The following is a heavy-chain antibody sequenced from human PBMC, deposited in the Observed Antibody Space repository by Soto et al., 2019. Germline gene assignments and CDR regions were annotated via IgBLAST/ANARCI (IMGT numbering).Heavy chain of an antibody. Sequence: SVKVSCKASGGTFSSYTISWVRQAPGQGLEWMGRIIPILGIANYAQKFQGRVTITADKSTSTAYMELSSLRSEDTAVYYCAREITMIVVALSGFNWFDPWGQGTLVTVSS. J-gene: IGHJ5*02. D-gene: IGHD3-22*01. CDR1: GGTFSSYT. CDR2: IIPILGIA. V-gene: IGHV1-69*04. CDR3: AREITMIVVALSGFNWFDP.